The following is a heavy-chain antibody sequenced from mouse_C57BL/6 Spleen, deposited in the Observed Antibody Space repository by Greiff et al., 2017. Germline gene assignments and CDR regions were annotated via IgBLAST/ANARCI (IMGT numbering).Heavy chain of an antibody. V-gene: IGHV5-17*01. CDR3: ARSNAQASYAMDY. Sequence: EVKVVESGGGLVKPGGSLKLSCAASGFTFSDYGMHWVRQAPEQGLEWVAYISSGSGTIYYADTVKGRFTISRDNAKNTLFLQMTSLRSEDTAMYYGARSNAQASYAMDYWGQGTSVTVSS. D-gene: IGHD3-2*02. CDR1: GFTFSDYG. J-gene: IGHJ4*01. CDR2: ISSGSGTI.